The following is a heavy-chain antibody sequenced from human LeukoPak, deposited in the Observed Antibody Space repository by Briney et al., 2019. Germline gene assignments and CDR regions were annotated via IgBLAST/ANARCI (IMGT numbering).Heavy chain of an antibody. Sequence: PGGSLRLSCAASGFTFSSYWMYWVRQAPGKGLVWVSRINSDGSSTSYADSVKDRFTISRDNAKNTLYLQVNSLRAEDTAVYYCTRDNCGGSSTDYYSYYAMDVWGQGTTVTVSS. J-gene: IGHJ6*02. CDR3: TRDNCGGSSTDYYSYYAMDV. V-gene: IGHV3-74*01. D-gene: IGHD7-27*01. CDR1: GFTFSSYW. CDR2: INSDGSST.